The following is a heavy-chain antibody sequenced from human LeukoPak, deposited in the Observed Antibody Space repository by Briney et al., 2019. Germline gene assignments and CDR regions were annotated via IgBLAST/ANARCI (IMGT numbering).Heavy chain of an antibody. CDR2: IIPILGIA. Sequence: ASVKVSCKASGGTFSSYAISWVRQAPGQGLEWMGRIIPILGIANYAQKFQGRVTITADKSTSTAYMELGSLRSEDTAVYYCARGYSGYDGGYWGQGTLVTVSS. V-gene: IGHV1-69*04. CDR1: GGTFSSYA. D-gene: IGHD5-12*01. CDR3: ARGYSGYDGGY. J-gene: IGHJ4*02.